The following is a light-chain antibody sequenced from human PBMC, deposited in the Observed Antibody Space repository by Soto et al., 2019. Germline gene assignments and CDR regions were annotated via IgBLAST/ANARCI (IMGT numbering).Light chain of an antibody. CDR3: AAWDDSLTGKWV. V-gene: IGLV1-47*01. CDR1: NSNIGRGY. J-gene: IGLJ3*02. Sequence: QSVLTQPPTASGAPGQRVTMSCSGSNSNIGRGYVYWYQHLPGTAPKLLIYRDYQRPSGVPDRFTASKSGSSASLAISGLRSEDEADYYCAAWDDSLTGKWVFGGGTKVTV. CDR2: RDY.